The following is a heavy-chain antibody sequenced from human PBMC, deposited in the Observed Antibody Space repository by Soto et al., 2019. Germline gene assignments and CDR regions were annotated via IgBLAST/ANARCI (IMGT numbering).Heavy chain of an antibody. CDR2: IYYSGST. Sequence: SETLCLTCTVAGGSISGYYWSWIRQPPGKGLEWIGYIYYSGSTNYNPSLKSRVTISVDTSKNQFSLKLSSVTAADTAVYYCARSMYDFWSGLYYYYMDVWGKGTTVTVSS. J-gene: IGHJ6*03. CDR1: GGSISGYY. CDR3: ARSMYDFWSGLYYYYMDV. D-gene: IGHD3-3*01. V-gene: IGHV4-59*01.